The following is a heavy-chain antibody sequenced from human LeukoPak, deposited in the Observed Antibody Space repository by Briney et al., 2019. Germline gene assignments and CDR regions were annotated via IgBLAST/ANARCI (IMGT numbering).Heavy chain of an antibody. CDR1: GYTFTNYA. Sequence: ASVKVSCKASGYTFTNYAVHWVRQAPGQRLEWIGWINAGNGKTNYSQKFQVRVTLTRDTSASTVYMELSSLRSEDTAVYYCARGYYDLLTGHVVTYYFDYWGQGTLVTVSS. J-gene: IGHJ4*02. V-gene: IGHV1-3*01. D-gene: IGHD3-9*01. CDR2: INAGNGKT. CDR3: ARGYYDLLTGHVVTYYFDY.